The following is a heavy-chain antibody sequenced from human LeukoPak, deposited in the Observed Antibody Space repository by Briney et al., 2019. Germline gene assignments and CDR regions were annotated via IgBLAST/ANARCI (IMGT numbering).Heavy chain of an antibody. V-gene: IGHV4-39*01. CDR1: GGSISSSSYY. CDR3: ARQGGTLLWFGELLSDQNYYFDY. CDR2: IYYSGST. Sequence: PSETLSLTCTVSGGSISSSSYYWGWIRQLPGKGLEWIGSIYYSGSTYYNPSLKSRVTISVDTSKNQFSLKLSSVTAADTAVYYCARQGGTLLWFGELLSDQNYYFDYWGQGTLVTVSS. J-gene: IGHJ4*02. D-gene: IGHD3-10*01.